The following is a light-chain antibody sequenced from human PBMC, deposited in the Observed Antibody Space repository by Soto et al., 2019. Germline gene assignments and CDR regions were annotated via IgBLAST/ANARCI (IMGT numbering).Light chain of an antibody. CDR2: EVG. CDR3: KSYAGSNTYV. J-gene: IGLJ1*01. CDR1: KHDIGLYDF. V-gene: IGLV2-8*01. Sequence: QAVLTQAPCASGGPGHSVTISCTGPKHDIGLYDFVSWYQHHPAKAPRLIIYEVGQRPSGVPDRFSGSKSGNTASLTVAGLQAADEADYFCKSYAGSNTYVFVRGTKVTGL.